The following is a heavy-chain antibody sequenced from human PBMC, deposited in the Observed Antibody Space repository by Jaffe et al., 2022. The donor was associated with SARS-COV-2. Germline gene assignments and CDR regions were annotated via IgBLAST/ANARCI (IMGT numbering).Heavy chain of an antibody. D-gene: IGHD2-15*01. CDR1: GFTFSSYE. V-gene: IGHV3-48*03. CDR2: ISSSGSTI. Sequence: EVQLVESGGGLVQPGGSLRLSCAASGFTFSSYEMNWVRQAPGKGLEWVSYISSSGSTIYYADSVKGRFTISRDNAKNSLYLQMNSLRAEDTAVYYCARDIDCGGGSCYYYYGMDVWGQGTTVTVSS. CDR3: ARDIDCGGGSCYYYYGMDV. J-gene: IGHJ6*02.